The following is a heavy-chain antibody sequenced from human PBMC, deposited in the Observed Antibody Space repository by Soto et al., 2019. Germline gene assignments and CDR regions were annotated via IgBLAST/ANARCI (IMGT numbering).Heavy chain of an antibody. Sequence: GSLRLSCAASGFTFSSYGMHWVRQAPGKGLEWVAVISYDGSNKYYADSVKGRFTISRDNSKNTLYLQMNSLRAEDTAVYYCAKVSRAGIYYYYYGMDVWGQGTTVTVSS. CDR2: ISYDGSNK. V-gene: IGHV3-30*18. J-gene: IGHJ6*02. CDR3: AKVSRAGIYYYYYGMDV. CDR1: GFTFSSYG. D-gene: IGHD3-3*02.